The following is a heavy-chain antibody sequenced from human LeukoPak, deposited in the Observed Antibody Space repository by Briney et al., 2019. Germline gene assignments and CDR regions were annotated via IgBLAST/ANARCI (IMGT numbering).Heavy chain of an antibody. V-gene: IGHV3-23*01. Sequence: GSLRLSCAASGFTFSNFGMNWVRQAPGKGLEWVSIITSGVGITYYADSVKGRFTVSRDNSKSTLYLQMNSLRAEDTAVYYCAKGDCYDFDYWGQGTLVTVSS. J-gene: IGHJ4*02. CDR2: ITSGVGIT. CDR1: GFTFSNFG. CDR3: AKGDCYDFDY. D-gene: IGHD2-21*02.